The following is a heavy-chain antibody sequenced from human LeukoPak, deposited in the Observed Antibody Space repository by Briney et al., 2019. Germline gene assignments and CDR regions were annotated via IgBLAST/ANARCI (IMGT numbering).Heavy chain of an antibody. V-gene: IGHV3-7*04. CDR1: GFTFSTYW. Sequence: PGGSLRLSRVDSGFTFSTYWMAWVRQAPGKGLEWVANIKQDGTEINYVDSVRGRFTISRDNAKNSLYLQMNSLRVEDTAVYHCARDVGGGYHIFTDNGWGQGTLVTVSS. CDR2: IKQDGTEI. J-gene: IGHJ1*01. CDR3: ARDVGGGYHIFTDNG. D-gene: IGHD3-3*01.